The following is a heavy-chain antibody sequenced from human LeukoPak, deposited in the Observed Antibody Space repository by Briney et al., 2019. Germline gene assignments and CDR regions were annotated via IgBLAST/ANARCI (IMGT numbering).Heavy chain of an antibody. CDR2: INHSGST. Sequence: SETLSLTCAVYGGSFSGYYWSWILQPPGKGLEWIGEINHSGSTNYNPSLKSRVTISVDTSKNQFSLKLSSVTAADTAVYYCARWRRITMVRGVIIPPKFDPWGQGTLVTVSS. CDR3: ARWRRITMVRGVIIPPKFDP. V-gene: IGHV4-34*01. CDR1: GGSFSGYY. D-gene: IGHD3-10*01. J-gene: IGHJ5*02.